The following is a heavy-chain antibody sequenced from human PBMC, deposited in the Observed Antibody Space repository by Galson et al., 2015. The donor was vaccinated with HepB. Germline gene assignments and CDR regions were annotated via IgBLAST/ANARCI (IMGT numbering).Heavy chain of an antibody. CDR1: GFTFSSYA. V-gene: IGHV3-30*04. D-gene: IGHD2-2*01. Sequence: SLRLSCAASGFTFSSYAMHWVRQAPGKGLEWVAVISYDGSNKYYADSVKGRFTISRDNSKNTLYLQMNSLRAEDTAVYYCARGSRRILKVGQLLHGAADYWGQGTLVTVSS. J-gene: IGHJ4*02. CDR3: ARGSRRILKVGQLLHGAADY. CDR2: ISYDGSNK.